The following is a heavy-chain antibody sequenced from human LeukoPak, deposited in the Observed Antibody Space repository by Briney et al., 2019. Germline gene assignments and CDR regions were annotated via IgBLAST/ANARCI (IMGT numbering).Heavy chain of an antibody. V-gene: IGHV3-7*04. J-gene: IGHJ4*02. Sequence: GGSLSLSCAASGFTFSTYWMSWVRQAPGKGLEWVAIINQDGSEKYYVDFLKGRFTISRDNAKNSLYLQMNSLRAEDTAVYYCARVRGRWSLDYWGQGTLLTVSS. CDR2: INQDGSEK. D-gene: IGHD2-15*01. CDR3: ARVRGRWSLDY. CDR1: GFTFSTYW.